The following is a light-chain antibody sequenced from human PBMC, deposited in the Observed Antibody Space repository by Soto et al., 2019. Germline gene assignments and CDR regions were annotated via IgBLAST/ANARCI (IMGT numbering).Light chain of an antibody. J-gene: IGKJ1*01. Sequence: DIQMTQSPSTLSASVGDRVTITCRASHSISSWLAWYQQKPGKAPKLLLYKASSLESGVPSGFSGSGSGTEFTLTISSLQPDDFATHYCQQYNRYWTFGQGPKVEI. CDR3: QQYNRYWT. CDR1: HSISSW. CDR2: KAS. V-gene: IGKV1-5*03.